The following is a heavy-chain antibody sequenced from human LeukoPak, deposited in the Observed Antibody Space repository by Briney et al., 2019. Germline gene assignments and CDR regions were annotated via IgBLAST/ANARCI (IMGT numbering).Heavy chain of an antibody. D-gene: IGHD6-6*01. Sequence: GASVKVSCKVSGYTLTELSMHWVRQAPGKGLEWMGGFDPEDGETIYAQKFQGRVTMTEDTSTDTAYMELSSLRSEDTAVYYCASRSIAARESHFDYWGQGTLVTVSS. V-gene: IGHV1-24*01. CDR3: ASRSIAARESHFDY. CDR2: FDPEDGET. CDR1: GYTLTELS. J-gene: IGHJ4*02.